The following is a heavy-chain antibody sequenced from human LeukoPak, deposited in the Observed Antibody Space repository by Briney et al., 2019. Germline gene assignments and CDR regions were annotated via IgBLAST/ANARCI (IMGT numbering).Heavy chain of an antibody. CDR3: ARDYYRSLDY. V-gene: IGHV3-7*01. J-gene: IGHJ4*02. D-gene: IGHD3-22*01. CDR1: GLSFTYSW. CDR2: IKQDGSEK. Sequence: PGGSLRLSCAASGLSFTYSWMAWVRQTPEKGLEWVANIKQDGSEKYYLDSVKGRFTISRGNAKNSLYLQMNSLRVEDTAVYYCARDYYRSLDYWGQGTLATVSS.